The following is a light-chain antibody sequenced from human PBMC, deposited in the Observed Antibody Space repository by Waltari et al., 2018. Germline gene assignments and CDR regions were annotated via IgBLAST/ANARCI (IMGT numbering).Light chain of an antibody. CDR1: QDISNY. Sequence: DIQMTQSPSSLSASVGDRVTITCQASQDISNYLNWYQQKPGKAPKHLIYDASNLETGGPSRFSGSGAGTDFTFTISSLQPEDIATYYCQQYDNLPRKTFGPGTKVDIK. J-gene: IGKJ3*01. CDR2: DAS. V-gene: IGKV1-33*01. CDR3: QQYDNLPRKT.